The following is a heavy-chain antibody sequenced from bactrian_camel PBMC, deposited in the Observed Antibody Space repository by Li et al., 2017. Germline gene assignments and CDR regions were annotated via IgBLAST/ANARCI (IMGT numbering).Heavy chain of an antibody. Sequence: ASGDTRISYCMAWFRQAPGKARAGVAAAGDDDVTSYTDSVKCRFTISKDNAKNTLFMQMNHLRPEDTAMYYCAAFSTTRCFFFNDTATTEIYT. D-gene: IGHD2*01. CDR2: AGDDDVT. CDR1: GDTRISYC. V-gene: IGHV3S26*01.